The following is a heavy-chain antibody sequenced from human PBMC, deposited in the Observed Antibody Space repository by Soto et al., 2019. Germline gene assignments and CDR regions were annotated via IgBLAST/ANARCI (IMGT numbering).Heavy chain of an antibody. CDR3: AREETSFSTVTNY. CDR2: IIPIFGTA. J-gene: IGHJ4*02. Sequence: VQLLESGAEVKKPGSSVKVSCKASGGTFSSYAISWVRQAPGQGLEWMGGIIPIFGTANYAQKFQGRVTITADESTSTAYMELSSLRSEDTAVYYCAREETSFSTVTNYWGQGTLVTVSS. D-gene: IGHD4-17*01. V-gene: IGHV1-69*01. CDR1: GGTFSSYA.